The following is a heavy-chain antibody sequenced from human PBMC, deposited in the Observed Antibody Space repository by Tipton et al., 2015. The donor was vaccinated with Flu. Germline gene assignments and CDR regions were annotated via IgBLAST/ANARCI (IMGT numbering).Heavy chain of an antibody. Sequence: TLSLTCTVSGGSINSYYWSWIRQPPGKGLEWIGYTHYSGSTNFNPSLKGRVTMSVDTSKRQFSLMLKSVTAADTAVYFCARLSYYDVDLKNFYFDYWGQGALVTVSS. J-gene: IGHJ4*02. CDR3: ARLSYYDVDLKNFYFDY. CDR2: THYSGST. CDR1: GGSINSYY. D-gene: IGHD3-10*02. V-gene: IGHV4-59*08.